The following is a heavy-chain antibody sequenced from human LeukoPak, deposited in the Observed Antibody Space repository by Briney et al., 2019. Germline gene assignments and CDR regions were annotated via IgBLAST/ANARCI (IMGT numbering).Heavy chain of an antibody. V-gene: IGHV3-11*04. J-gene: IGHJ4*02. CDR2: ISSSGSTI. Sequence: GGSLRLSCAASGFTFSDYYMSWIRQAPGKGLEWVSYISSSGSTIYYADSVKGRFTISRYNAKNSLYLQMNSLRAEDTTVYYCARDRLGDWYIRDFDSWGQGTLVTVSS. CDR1: GFTFSDYY. CDR3: ARDRLGDWYIRDFDS. D-gene: IGHD5-24*01.